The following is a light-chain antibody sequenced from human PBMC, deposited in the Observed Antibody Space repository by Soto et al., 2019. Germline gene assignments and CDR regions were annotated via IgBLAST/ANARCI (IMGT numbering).Light chain of an antibody. CDR1: QSVSNNY. V-gene: IGKV3-20*01. CDR3: QQYGSSGT. J-gene: IGKJ1*01. CDR2: GAS. Sequence: EIVLTQSPGTLSLSPEERATLSCRASQSVSNNYLAWYQQKPGQAPRLLIYGASNRATGIPDRFSGSGSGIDFTLTISRLEPEDFAVYYCQQYGSSGTFGQGTKVEIK.